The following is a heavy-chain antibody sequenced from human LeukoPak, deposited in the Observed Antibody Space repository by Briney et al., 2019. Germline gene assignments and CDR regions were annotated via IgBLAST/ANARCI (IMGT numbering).Heavy chain of an antibody. D-gene: IGHD7-27*01. CDR1: GYSISSGYY. CDR3: ARGGTGDRWYFDL. V-gene: IGHV4-38-2*02. CDR2: IYHSGST. Sequence: SETLSLTCTVSGYSISSGYYWGWIRQPPGKGLEWIGNIYHSGSTYYNPSLKSRVTISVDTSKNQFSLKLSSVTAADTAVYYCARGGTGDRWYFDLWGRGTLVTVSS. J-gene: IGHJ2*01.